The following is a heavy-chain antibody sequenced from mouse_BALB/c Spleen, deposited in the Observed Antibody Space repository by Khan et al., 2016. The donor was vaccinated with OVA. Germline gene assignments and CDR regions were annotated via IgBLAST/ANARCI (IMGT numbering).Heavy chain of an antibody. CDR1: GYSITSGYF. CDR3: ARGGSSGPAWFTS. D-gene: IGHD3-1*01. Sequence: EVQLQESGPGLVKPSQSLSLTCSVTGYSITSGYFWNWIRQFPGNKLEWMGYIRYDGDYNYNPSLKNRISIIRDTSKNQFFLRLNSVTPEDTATDYCARGGSSGPAWFTSWGQGTPLTVSA. V-gene: IGHV3-6*02. CDR2: IRYDGDY. J-gene: IGHJ3*01.